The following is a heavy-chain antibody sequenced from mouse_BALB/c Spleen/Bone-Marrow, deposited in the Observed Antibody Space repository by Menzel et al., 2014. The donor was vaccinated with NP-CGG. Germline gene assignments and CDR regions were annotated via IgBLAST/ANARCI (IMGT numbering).Heavy chain of an antibody. D-gene: IGHD2-1*01. CDR2: INLYNGAT. J-gene: IGHJ1*01. V-gene: IGHV1-31*01. CDR3: ARGYGNYDYWYFDV. CDR1: GYSFTGYY. Sequence: DVQLVESGPELVKPGASVKISCKASGYSFTGYYMHWVKQSHVKSLEWIGRINLYNGATSYNQNFKDKASLTVDKSSSTAYMELHSLTSEDSAVYYCARGYGNYDYWYFDVWGAGTTVTVSS.